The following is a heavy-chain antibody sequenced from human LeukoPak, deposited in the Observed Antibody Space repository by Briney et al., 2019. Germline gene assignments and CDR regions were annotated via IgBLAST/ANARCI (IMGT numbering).Heavy chain of an antibody. CDR3: ARVDRLVSYYYGMDV. D-gene: IGHD6-19*01. J-gene: IGHJ6*02. CDR1: GYTFSSHD. CDR2: MNPNSGNT. V-gene: IGHV1-8*01. Sequence: ASVKVSCKASGYTFSSHDINWVRQVPGHWLEWMGWMNPNSGNTGSAQKFQGRVAMTRNTSISTAYMELSSLRSEDTAVYYCARVDRLVSYYYGMDVWGQGTTVTVSS.